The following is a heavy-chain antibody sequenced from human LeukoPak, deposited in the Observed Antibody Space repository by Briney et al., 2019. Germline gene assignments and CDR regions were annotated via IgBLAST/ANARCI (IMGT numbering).Heavy chain of an antibody. J-gene: IGHJ4*02. Sequence: GGSLRLSCAASGFTFSSYMMNWVRQAPGKGLEWVSYINSNSRTIYYADSVKGRFTVSRDNAENSLYLQINSLRDEDTAVYYCARDPTISGSYSDYWGQGTLVTVSS. CDR3: ARDPTISGSYSDY. CDR1: GFTFSSYM. CDR2: INSNSRTI. V-gene: IGHV3-48*02. D-gene: IGHD1-26*01.